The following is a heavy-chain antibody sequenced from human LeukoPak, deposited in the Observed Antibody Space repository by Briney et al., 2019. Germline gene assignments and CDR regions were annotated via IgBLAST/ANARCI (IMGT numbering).Heavy chain of an antibody. V-gene: IGHV3-9*01. CDR2: ISWNSGSM. CDR1: GFTFDDYA. J-gene: IGHJ4*02. Sequence: PGGSLRLSCAASGFTFDDYAMHWVRQAPGKGLEWVSGISWNSGSMDYADSVKGRFTISRDNAKNTLYLQMNSLRAEDTAVYYCARDMGVVVVPAQDFDYWGQGTLVTVSS. D-gene: IGHD2-2*01. CDR3: ARDMGVVVVPAQDFDY.